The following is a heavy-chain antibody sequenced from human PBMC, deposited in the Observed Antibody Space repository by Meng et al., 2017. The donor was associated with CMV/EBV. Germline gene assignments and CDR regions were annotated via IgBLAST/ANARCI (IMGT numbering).Heavy chain of an antibody. CDR3: AREDYLSSSWFPGGGMDV. V-gene: IGHV3-48*03. CDR1: GFTFSSYE. Sequence: GESLKISCAASGFTFSSYEMNWVRQAPGKGLELVSYISSSGSTIYYADSVKGRFTISRDNAKNSLYLQMNSLRAEDTAVYYCAREDYLSSSWFPGGGMDVWGQGTTVTVSS. J-gene: IGHJ6*02. D-gene: IGHD6-13*01. CDR2: ISSSGSTI.